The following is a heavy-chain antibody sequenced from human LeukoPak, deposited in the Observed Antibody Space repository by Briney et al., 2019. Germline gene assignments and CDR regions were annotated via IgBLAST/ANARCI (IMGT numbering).Heavy chain of an antibody. D-gene: IGHD6-19*01. CDR2: IYYSGST. J-gene: IGHJ4*02. CDR1: GGSISSYY. V-gene: IGHV4-59*01. CDR3: ARAGYSSGWYYFDY. Sequence: TSETLSLTCTVSGGSISSYYWSWIRQPPGKGLEWIGYIYYSGSTNYNPSLKSRVTISVDTSKNQFSLKLSSVTAADTAVYYRARAGYSSGWYYFDYWGQGTLVTVSS.